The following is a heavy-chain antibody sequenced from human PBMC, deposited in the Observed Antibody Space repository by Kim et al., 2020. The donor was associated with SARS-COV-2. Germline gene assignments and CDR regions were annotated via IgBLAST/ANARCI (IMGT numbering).Heavy chain of an antibody. CDR2: ISGTGVYI. CDR1: GFIFSEFN. CDR3: AREWSYVSGSYYPDAFDF. Sequence: GGSLRLSCEVSGFIFSEFNMNWVRLAPGKGLECVASISGTGVYINYADSVKGRFSVSRDNAKNSLYLQMDSLRSEDTAIYFCAREWSYVSGSYYPDAFDFWGQGTMVAVSS. J-gene: IGHJ3*01. V-gene: IGHV3-21*01. D-gene: IGHD3-10*01.